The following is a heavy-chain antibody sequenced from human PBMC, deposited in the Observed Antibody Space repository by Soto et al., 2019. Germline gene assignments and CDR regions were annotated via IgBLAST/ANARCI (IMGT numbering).Heavy chain of an antibody. CDR2: IYYSGST. J-gene: IGHJ3*02. Sequence: SETLCLTCTVSGGSISSGGYYWSWIRQHPGKGLEWIGYIYYSGSTYYNPSLKSRVTISVDTSKNQFSLKLSSVTAADTAVYYCARVGLNYYYDSSGYSRGAFDIWGQGTMVTVSS. V-gene: IGHV4-31*03. CDR3: ARVGLNYYYDSSGYSRGAFDI. D-gene: IGHD3-22*01. CDR1: GGSISSGGYY.